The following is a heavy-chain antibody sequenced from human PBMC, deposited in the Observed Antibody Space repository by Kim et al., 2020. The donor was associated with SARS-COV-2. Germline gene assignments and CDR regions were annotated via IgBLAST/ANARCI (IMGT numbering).Heavy chain of an antibody. D-gene: IGHD2-2*01. CDR2: ISTTGDYI. CDR1: GFTFSFHS. J-gene: IGHJ6*02. Sequence: GALRLSCAASGPASGFTFSFHSMNWVRQAPGKGLEWVSSISTTGDYIFYADSVKGRFTIARDNAQYSVSLQMSSLRVEDSAVYYCARDMRYCTSTSCYGQGDYGMDVWGQGTTVSVSS. CDR3: ARDMRYCTSTSCYGQGDYGMDV. V-gene: IGHV3-21*01.